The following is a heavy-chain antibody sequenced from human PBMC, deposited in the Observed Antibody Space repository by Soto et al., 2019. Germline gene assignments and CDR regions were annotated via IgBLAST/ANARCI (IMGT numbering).Heavy chain of an antibody. CDR1: GFTFSSYD. CDR3: ARQDRYCSSTSCHSVFDY. CDR2: IGTAGDT. V-gene: IGHV3-13*01. Sequence: SLRLSCAASGFTFSSYDMHWVRQATGKGLEWVSAIGTAGDTYYPGSVKGRFTISRENAKNSLYLQMNSLRAGDTAVYYCARQDRYCSSTSCHSVFDYWGQGTLVTVSS. J-gene: IGHJ4*02. D-gene: IGHD2-2*01.